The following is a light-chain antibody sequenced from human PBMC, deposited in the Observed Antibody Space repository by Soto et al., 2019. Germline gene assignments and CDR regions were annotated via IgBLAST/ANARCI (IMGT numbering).Light chain of an antibody. CDR3: SSYTSSSTWV. Sequence: QSALTQPASVSGSPGQSITISCTGNSSDVGGYDYVSWYQHHPGKAPKLMIYEVSNRPSGVSNRFSGSKSGNTASLTISGLQAEDEADYYCSSYTSSSTWVFGGGTQLTVL. V-gene: IGLV2-14*01. J-gene: IGLJ7*01. CDR1: SSDVGGYDY. CDR2: EVS.